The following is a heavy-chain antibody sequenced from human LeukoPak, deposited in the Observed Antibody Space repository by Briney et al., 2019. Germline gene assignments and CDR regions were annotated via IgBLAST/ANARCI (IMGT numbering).Heavy chain of an antibody. CDR1: GYSFTSYW. Sequence: GESLKISFKGSGYSFTSYWIGWVRPMPGKGLEWMGIIYPGDSDTRYSPSFQGQVTISADKSISTAYLHWSSLKASDTAMYYCARRTDRSFWYLDYWGQGTLVTVSS. V-gene: IGHV5-51*01. CDR2: IYPGDSDT. J-gene: IGHJ4*02. CDR3: ARRTDRSFWYLDY.